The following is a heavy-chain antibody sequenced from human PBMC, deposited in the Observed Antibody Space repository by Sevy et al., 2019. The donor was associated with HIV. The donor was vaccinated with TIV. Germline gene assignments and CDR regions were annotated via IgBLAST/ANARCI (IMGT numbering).Heavy chain of an antibody. J-gene: IGHJ5*02. V-gene: IGHV3-30-3*01. CDR3: AREVSVVAATGRTFDP. Sequence: GGSLRLSCAASGFTFSSYAMHWVRQAPGKGLEWVAVISYDGSNKYYADSVKGRFTISRDNSKNTRYLQMNSLRAEDTAVYYCAREVSVVAATGRTFDPWGQGTLVTVSS. CDR2: ISYDGSNK. D-gene: IGHD2-15*01. CDR1: GFTFSSYA.